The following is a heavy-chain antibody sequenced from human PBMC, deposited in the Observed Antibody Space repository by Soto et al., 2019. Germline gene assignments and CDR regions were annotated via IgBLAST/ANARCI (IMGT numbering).Heavy chain of an antibody. CDR1: GFTFSSYS. Sequence: GGALRLSCAASGFTFSSYSMNWVRQAPGKGLEWVSSSSISSSYIYYADSVKGRFTISRDNAKNSLYLQMNSLRAQATAVYYCATSKGSKGYRYGSFAYWGQGTLVTVSS. CDR3: ATSKGSKGYRYGSFAY. J-gene: IGHJ4*02. V-gene: IGHV3-21*01. D-gene: IGHD5-18*01. CDR2: SSISSSYI.